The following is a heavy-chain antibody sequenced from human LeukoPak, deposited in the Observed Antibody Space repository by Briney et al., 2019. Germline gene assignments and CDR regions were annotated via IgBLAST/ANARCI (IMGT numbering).Heavy chain of an antibody. CDR1: GFTFSSYS. V-gene: IGHV3-23*01. Sequence: GGSLRLSCAATGFTFSSYSFNWVRQAPGKGLEWVSAMSGSGGNTYYADSIKGRFAISRDNSKNTLYLQVNSLRAEDTAVYYCAKGNYGQYDYWGQGTLVTVSS. CDR3: AKGNYGQYDY. D-gene: IGHD4-11*01. CDR2: MSGSGGNT. J-gene: IGHJ4*02.